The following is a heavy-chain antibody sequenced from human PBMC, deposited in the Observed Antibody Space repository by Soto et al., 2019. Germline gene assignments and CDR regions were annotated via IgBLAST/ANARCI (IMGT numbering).Heavy chain of an antibody. J-gene: IGHJ4*02. CDR2: ISAYNGNT. CDR1: GYTFTSYG. CDR3: ARGGGIVVVTATYDH. V-gene: IGHV1-18*01. D-gene: IGHD2-21*02. Sequence: ASVKVSCKASGYTFTSYGISWVRQAPGQGLEWMGWISAYNGNTNYAQKLQGRVTMTTDTSTSTVYMELGSLTSEDTAVYYCARGGGIVVVTATYDHWGQGTLVTVSS.